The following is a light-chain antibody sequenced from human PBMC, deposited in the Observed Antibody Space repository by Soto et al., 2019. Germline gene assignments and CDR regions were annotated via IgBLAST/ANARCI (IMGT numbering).Light chain of an antibody. Sequence: DIQLTQSPSFLSASVGYIVTITCRASQGISSYLAWYQQKPWKAPKLLIYAASTLQSGVPSMFSGSGSGTECSVTVCSLQPEDFATYYCQPHNSYPFITFGGGTNVEIK. CDR3: QPHNSYPFIT. CDR2: AAS. V-gene: IGKV1-9*01. CDR1: QGISSY. J-gene: IGKJ4*01.